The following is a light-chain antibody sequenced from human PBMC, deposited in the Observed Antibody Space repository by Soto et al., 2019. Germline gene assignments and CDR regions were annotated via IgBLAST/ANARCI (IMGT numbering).Light chain of an antibody. V-gene: IGKV4-1*01. CDR2: WAS. J-gene: IGKJ1*01. CDR1: QSVLYSSNNKNY. CDR3: HQYHSIPWT. Sequence: DIVMTQSPDSLAVSLGERATINYKSSQSVLYSSNNKNYLAWYQQKPGQPPKLLIYWASTRESGVPDRFSGSGSGTDFTLTISSLQAEDVAVYYCHQYHSIPWTFGQGTKVEI.